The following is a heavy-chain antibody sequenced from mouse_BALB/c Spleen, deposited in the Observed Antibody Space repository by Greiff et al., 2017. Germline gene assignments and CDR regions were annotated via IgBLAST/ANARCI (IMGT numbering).Heavy chain of an antibody. J-gene: IGHJ1*01. CDR3: ATIREGYFDV. CDR1: GFTFSSYA. Sequence: EVQVVESGGGLVKPGGSLKLSCAASGFTFSSYAMSWVRQTPEKRLEWVASISSGGSTYYPDSVKGRFTISRDNARNILYLQMSSLRSEDTAMYYCATIREGYFDVWGAGTTVTVSS. CDR2: ISSGGST. V-gene: IGHV5-6-5*01.